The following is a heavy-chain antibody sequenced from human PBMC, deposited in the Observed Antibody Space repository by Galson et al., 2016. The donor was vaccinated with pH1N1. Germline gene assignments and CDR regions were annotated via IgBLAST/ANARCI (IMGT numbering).Heavy chain of an antibody. V-gene: IGHV4-59*01. CDR2: LYYSGST. D-gene: IGHD6-13*01. J-gene: IGHJ3*02. Sequence: ETLSLTCTVSGGSINSYYWGWIRQPPGKGLEWIGYLYYSGSTSYNSSLTGRVYISQDTSRNQFSLKLSSVTAANTAVYFCASAGYSSGWYGIGAFNIWGQGTLVSVS. CDR3: ASAGYSSGWYGIGAFNI. CDR1: GGSINSYY.